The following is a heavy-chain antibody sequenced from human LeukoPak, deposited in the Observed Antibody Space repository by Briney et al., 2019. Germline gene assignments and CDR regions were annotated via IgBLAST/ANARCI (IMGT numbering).Heavy chain of an antibody. D-gene: IGHD4/OR15-4a*01. CDR1: GFTFDEYA. CDR3: AKDLSMVFDAFNI. Sequence: GGSLRLSCAASGFTFDEYAMHWVRQAPGKGLEWFSLISGDGATTYYAPSVKGRVTVSRDNNKNSLFLQMNNLRTEDSALYYCAKDLSMVFDAFNIWGQGTLVTVSS. V-gene: IGHV3-43*02. J-gene: IGHJ3*02. CDR2: ISGDGATT.